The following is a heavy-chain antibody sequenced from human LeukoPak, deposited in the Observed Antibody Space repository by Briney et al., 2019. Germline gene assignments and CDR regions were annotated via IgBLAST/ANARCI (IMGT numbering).Heavy chain of an antibody. CDR2: IIPIFGTA. D-gene: IGHD1-1*01. V-gene: IGHV1-69*13. J-gene: IGHJ3*02. CDR3: ARSRHLGWNDAFDI. Sequence: ASVKVSCKASGGTFSSYAISWVRQAPGQGLEWMGGIIPIFGTANYAQKFQGRVTITADESTSTAYMELSSLRSEDTAVYYCARSRHLGWNDAFDIWAKGQWSPSLQ. CDR1: GGTFSSYA.